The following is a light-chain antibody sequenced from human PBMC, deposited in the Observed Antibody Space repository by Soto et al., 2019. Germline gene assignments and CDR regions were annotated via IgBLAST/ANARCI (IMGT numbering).Light chain of an antibody. CDR2: DVS. CDR1: SSDLGGYNF. CDR3: CSYAGSYV. Sequence: QSALTQPASVSGSPGQSITISCTGTSSDLGGYNFVSWYQHHPGKAPKLMIYDVSKRPSGVPDRFSGSKSGNTASLTISGLQAEDEADYYCCSYAGSYVFGTGTKLTVL. J-gene: IGLJ1*01. V-gene: IGLV2-11*01.